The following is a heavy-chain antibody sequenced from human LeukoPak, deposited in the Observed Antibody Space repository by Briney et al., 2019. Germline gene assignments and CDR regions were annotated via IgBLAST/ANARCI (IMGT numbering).Heavy chain of an antibody. CDR2: ISAYNGNT. CDR3: ARDGSYYYDSSGSLPTFDY. J-gene: IGHJ4*02. V-gene: IGHV1-18*01. CDR1: GYTFTSYG. D-gene: IGHD3-22*01. Sequence: ASVKVSCKASGYTFTSYGISWVRQAPGQGLEWMGWISAYNGNTNYAQKLQGRVTMTTDTSTSTAYMELRSLRSDDTAVYYCARDGSYYYDSSGSLPTFDYWGQGTLVTVSS.